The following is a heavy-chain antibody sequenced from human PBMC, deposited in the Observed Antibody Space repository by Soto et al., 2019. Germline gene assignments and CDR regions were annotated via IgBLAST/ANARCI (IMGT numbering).Heavy chain of an antibody. D-gene: IGHD1-26*01. CDR2: IWHDGNNK. CDR3: ASDLVGASDSYGLDV. J-gene: IGHJ6*02. Sequence: GGSLRLSCAASGFTFSNYGMHWFRKAPGKGGEGVEIIWHDGNNKYYADSVGGRFIISRDNSKNRLYLQMNSLRAEDTAVYYCASDLVGASDSYGLDVWGRGTPVTVSS. CDR1: GFTFSNYG. V-gene: IGHV3-33*01.